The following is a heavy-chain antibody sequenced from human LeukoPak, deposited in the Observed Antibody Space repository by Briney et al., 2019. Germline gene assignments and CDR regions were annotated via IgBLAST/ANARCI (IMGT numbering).Heavy chain of an antibody. J-gene: IGHJ4*02. CDR1: GFTFSSYE. Sequence: GGSLRLSWAASGFTFSSYEMNWVRQAPEKGLEWVSYISSSGSTIYYADSVKGRFTISRDNAKNSLYLQMDSLRAEDTAVYYCARSYDYYGSGSYDVWGQGTLVTVSS. CDR2: ISSSGSTI. V-gene: IGHV3-48*03. D-gene: IGHD3-10*01. CDR3: ARSYDYYGSGSYDV.